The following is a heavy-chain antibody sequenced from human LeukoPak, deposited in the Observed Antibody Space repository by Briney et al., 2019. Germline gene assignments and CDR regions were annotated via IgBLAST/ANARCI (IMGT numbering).Heavy chain of an antibody. Sequence: HPGGSLRLSCAASGFTFSSYAMSWVRQAPGKGLEWVSAISSSGGSTYYADSVKGRFTISRDNSKNTLYLQMNSLRAEDTAVYYCAKVTTSTGGSGGSSEAFDIWGQGTMVTVSS. CDR2: ISSSGGST. D-gene: IGHD2-15*01. CDR3: AKVTTSTGGSGGSSEAFDI. CDR1: GFTFSSYA. V-gene: IGHV3-23*01. J-gene: IGHJ3*02.